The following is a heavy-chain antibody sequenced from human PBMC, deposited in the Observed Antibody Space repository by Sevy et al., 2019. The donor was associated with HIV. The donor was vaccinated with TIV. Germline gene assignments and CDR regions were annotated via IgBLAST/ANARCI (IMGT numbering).Heavy chain of an antibody. D-gene: IGHD6-13*01. J-gene: IGHJ6*03. V-gene: IGHV3-23*01. CDR1: GFTFSSYA. CDR3: AKGGVGAAAGLYCMDD. Sequence: GGSLRLSCAASGFTFSSYAMSWVRQAPGKGLEWVSAISGSGGSTYYADSVKGRFTISRDNSKNPLYLQMNSLRAEDTAVYYCAKGGVGAAAGLYCMDDWGKGTLVTVSS. CDR2: ISGSGGST.